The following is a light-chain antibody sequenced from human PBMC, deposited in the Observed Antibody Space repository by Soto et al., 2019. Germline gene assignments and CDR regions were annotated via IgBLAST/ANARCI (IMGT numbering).Light chain of an antibody. CDR2: RNN. V-gene: IGLV1-47*01. CDR3: AAWDVSLRGQV. CDR1: SSNIGSNY. J-gene: IGLJ3*02. Sequence: QSVLTQPPSASGTPGQRVTISCSESSSNIGSNYVYWYQQLPGTAPKLLIYRNNQRPSGVPDRFSGSKSGTSASLAITGLPSEDEGDYYCAAWDVSLRGQVFGGGTKLTVL.